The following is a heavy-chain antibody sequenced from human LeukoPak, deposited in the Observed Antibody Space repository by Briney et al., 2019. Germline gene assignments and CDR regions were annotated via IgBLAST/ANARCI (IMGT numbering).Heavy chain of an antibody. CDR1: GFTFGDYA. Sequence: SLRLSCTASGFTFGDYAMSWFRQAPGEGLEWVGFIRSKAYGGTTEYAASVKGRFTISRDDSKSIAYLQMNSLKTEYTAVYYCTRDTTRGGSYYFWFDPWGQGTLVTVSS. V-gene: IGHV3-49*03. CDR2: IRSKAYGGTT. D-gene: IGHD1-26*01. CDR3: TRDTTRGGSYYFWFDP. J-gene: IGHJ5*02.